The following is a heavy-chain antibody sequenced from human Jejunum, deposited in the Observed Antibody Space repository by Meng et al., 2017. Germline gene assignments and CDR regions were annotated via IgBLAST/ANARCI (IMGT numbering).Heavy chain of an antibody. CDR2: ISYDGSNK. Sequence: GESLKISCAASGFTFSSYAMHWVRQAPGKGLEWVALISYDGSNKYYADSVKDRFTISRDNSKNTLYLQMDSLRPEDTAVYYCAKDYYDSSGYLFDYWGQGTLVTVSS. J-gene: IGHJ4*02. CDR3: AKDYYDSSGYLFDY. CDR1: GFTFSSYA. D-gene: IGHD3-22*01. V-gene: IGHV3-30*04.